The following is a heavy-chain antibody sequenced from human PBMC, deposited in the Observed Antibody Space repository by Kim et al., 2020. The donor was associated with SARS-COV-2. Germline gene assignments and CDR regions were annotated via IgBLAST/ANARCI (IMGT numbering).Heavy chain of an antibody. D-gene: IGHD6-13*01. J-gene: IGHJ3*02. CDR1: GFTFSSYD. CDR2: IGTAGDT. V-gene: IGHV3-13*04. Sequence: GGSLRLSCGASGFTFSSYDMHWVRQATGKGLEWVSAIGTAGDTYYPGSVKGRFTISRENAKNSLYLQMNSLRAGDTAVYYCARAAGYSSSWYGGNSAFDIWGQGTMVTVSS. CDR3: ARAAGYSSSWYGGNSAFDI.